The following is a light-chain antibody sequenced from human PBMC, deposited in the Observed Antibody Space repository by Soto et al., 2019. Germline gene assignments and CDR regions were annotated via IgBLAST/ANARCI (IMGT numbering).Light chain of an antibody. CDR1: QTISTY. Sequence: VQMTQSPSSLSASVGDRVTITCRASQTISTYVSWYQQKPGKAPKLLNYAASSLQSGITSRFSGSGSGTDFTLTISSLQPEEFATYYCLQDYNYPWTFGQGTKVDIK. J-gene: IGKJ1*01. CDR2: AAS. V-gene: IGKV1-6*01. CDR3: LQDYNYPWT.